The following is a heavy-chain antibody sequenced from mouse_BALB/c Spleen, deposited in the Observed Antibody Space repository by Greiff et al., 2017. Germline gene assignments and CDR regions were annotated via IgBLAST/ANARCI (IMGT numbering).Heavy chain of an antibody. CDR3: ARENHYYGSSFAY. CDR1: GFSLTGYG. CDR2: IWGDGST. V-gene: IGHV2-6-7*01. J-gene: IGHJ3*01. D-gene: IGHD1-1*01. Sequence: VQRVESGPGLVAPSQSLSITCTVSGFSLTGYGVNWVRQPPGKGLEWLGMIWGDGSTDYNSALKSRLSISKDNSKSQVFLKMNSLQTDDTARYYCARENHYYGSSFAYWGQGTLVTVSA.